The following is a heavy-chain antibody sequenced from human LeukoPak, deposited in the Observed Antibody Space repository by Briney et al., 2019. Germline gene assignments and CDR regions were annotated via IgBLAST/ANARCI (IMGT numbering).Heavy chain of an antibody. J-gene: IGHJ6*03. D-gene: IGHD6-13*01. CDR1: GYTFTSYD. Sequence: ASVKVSCKASGYTFTSYDINWVRQATGQGLEGMGWMNPNSGNTGYAQKFQGRVTMTRNTSISTAYMELSSLRSEDTAVYYCARRSLRYSSSWYRRNYYYCMDVWGKGTTVTVSS. V-gene: IGHV1-8*01. CDR3: ARRSLRYSSSWYRRNYYYCMDV. CDR2: MNPNSGNT.